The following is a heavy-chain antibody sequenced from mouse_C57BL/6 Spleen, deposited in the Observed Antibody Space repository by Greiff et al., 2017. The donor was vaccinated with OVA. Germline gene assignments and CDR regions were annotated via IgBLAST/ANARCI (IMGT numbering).Heavy chain of an antibody. V-gene: IGHV5-9*01. J-gene: IGHJ4*01. CDR1: GFTFSSYT. Sequence: EVQVVESGGGLVKPGGSLKLSCAASGFTFSSYTMSWVRQTPEKRLEWVATISGGGGNTYYPDSVKGRFTISRDNAKNTLYLQMSSLRSEDTALXYCARHAYDGDYGAMDYWGQGTLVTVSA. CDR2: ISGGGGNT. CDR3: ARHAYDGDYGAMDY. D-gene: IGHD2-3*01.